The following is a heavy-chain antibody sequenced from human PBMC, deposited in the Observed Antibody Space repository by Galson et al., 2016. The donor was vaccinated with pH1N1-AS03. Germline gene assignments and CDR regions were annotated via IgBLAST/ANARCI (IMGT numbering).Heavy chain of an antibody. D-gene: IGHD1-26*01. CDR3: ARETIRAGEFDL. CDR2: ISYHGNNK. V-gene: IGHV3-30-3*01. CDR1: GFTFSSHS. J-gene: IGHJ3*01. Sequence: SLRLSCAASGFTFSSHSMHWARQAPDEGLEWVAGISYHGNNKFYAHSVKGRFTISRDSLLNTLDPQMNSLSAEDSAVYFCARETIRAGEFDLWGRGTVVTVSS.